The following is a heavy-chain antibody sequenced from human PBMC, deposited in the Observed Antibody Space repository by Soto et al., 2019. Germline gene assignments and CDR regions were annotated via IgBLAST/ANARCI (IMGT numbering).Heavy chain of an antibody. J-gene: IGHJ5*02. CDR1: GGSIGDPGYY. CDR3: AREEGLLNWFDP. D-gene: IGHD1-26*01. Sequence: PSETLSLTCTVSGGSIGDPGYYWGWVRQAPGKGLEWVSYISSSSSTIYYADSVKGRFTISRDNAKNSLYLQMNSLRAEDTAVYYCAREEGLLNWFDPWGQGTLVTVSS. CDR2: ISSSSSTI. V-gene: IGHV3-48*01.